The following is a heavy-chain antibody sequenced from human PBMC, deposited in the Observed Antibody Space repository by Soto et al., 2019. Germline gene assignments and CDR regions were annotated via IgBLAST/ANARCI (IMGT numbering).Heavy chain of an antibody. Sequence: ASVKVSCKASGYTFTSYYMHWVRQAPGQGLEWMGIINPSGGSTSYAQKFQGRVTMTRDTSTSTVYMELSSLRSEDTAVYYCARAYNWNYYYYYYMDVWGKGTTVTVSS. CDR1: GYTFTSYY. V-gene: IGHV1-46*01. CDR2: INPSGGST. J-gene: IGHJ6*03. D-gene: IGHD1-20*01. CDR3: ARAYNWNYYYYYYMDV.